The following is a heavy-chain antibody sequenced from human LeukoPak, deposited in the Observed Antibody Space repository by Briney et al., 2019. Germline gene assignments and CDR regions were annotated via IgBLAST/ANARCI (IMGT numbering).Heavy chain of an antibody. CDR3: AKDQAYYDFWSGYYGTPPVAFDI. CDR1: GFTFSSYA. CDR2: ISGSGGST. V-gene: IGHV3-23*01. J-gene: IGHJ3*02. Sequence: GGSLRLSCAASGFTFSSYAMSWVRQAPGKGLEWVSAISGSGGSTYYADSVKGRFTISRDNSKNTLYLQMNSLRAEDTAVYYCAKDQAYYDFWSGYYGTPPVAFDIWGQGTMVTVSS. D-gene: IGHD3-3*01.